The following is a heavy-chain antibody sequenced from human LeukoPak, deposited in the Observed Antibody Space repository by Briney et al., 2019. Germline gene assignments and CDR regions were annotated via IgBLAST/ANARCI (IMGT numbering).Heavy chain of an antibody. CDR1: GYSFTSYW. V-gene: IGHV5-51*01. CDR2: IYPGESDT. J-gene: IGHJ4*02. Sequence: GESLKISCKGSGYSFTSYWIGWVRQMPGKGLEWMGIIYPGESDTRYSPSFQGQVTISSDKSISTAYLQWSSLKASDTAMYYCATGRADILTGPDYWGQGTLVTVSS. D-gene: IGHD3-9*01. CDR3: ATGRADILTGPDY.